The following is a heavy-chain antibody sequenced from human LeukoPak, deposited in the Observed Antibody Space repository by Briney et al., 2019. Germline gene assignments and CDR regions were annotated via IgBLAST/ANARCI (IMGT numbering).Heavy chain of an antibody. V-gene: IGHV3-23*01. D-gene: IGHD2-8*01. Sequence: GGSLRLSCAASGFTFSSYARSWVRQAPGKGLEWVSAISGSGDGTYYADSVKGRFTISRDNSKNTLYLQMGGLRAEDTAVYYCAKEPSYCTNGVCYSRVFDRWGQGTLVTVSS. CDR3: AKEPSYCTNGVCYSRVFDR. J-gene: IGHJ5*02. CDR2: ISGSGDGT. CDR1: GFTFSSYA.